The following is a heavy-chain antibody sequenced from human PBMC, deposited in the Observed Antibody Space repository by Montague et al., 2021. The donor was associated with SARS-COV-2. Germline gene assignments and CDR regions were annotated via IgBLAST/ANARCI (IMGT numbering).Heavy chain of an antibody. J-gene: IGHJ2*01. CDR1: GGSLSGYY. D-gene: IGHD5-12*01. V-gene: IGHV4-59*01. Sequence: SETLSLTCIVSGGSLSGYYWSWIRQPPGKGLEWIGYIYHSGTTNFKPSLKSRVTISVDTSKSQMSLRLNSVTAADAAVYYCAGDRGRFWHFDLWGRGTLVTVSS. CDR2: IYHSGTT. CDR3: AGDRGRFWHFDL.